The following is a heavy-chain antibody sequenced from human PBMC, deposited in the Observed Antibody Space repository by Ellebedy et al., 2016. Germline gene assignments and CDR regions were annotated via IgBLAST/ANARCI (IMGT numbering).Heavy chain of an antibody. Sequence: GESLKISCAASGFTFSSYAMHWVRQAPGKGLEWVAVISYDGSNKYYADSVKGRFTISRDNSKNTLYLQMNSLRAEDTAVYYCAREVYHGVLYYHYGMDVWGQGTTVTVSS. D-gene: IGHD3-10*01. CDR2: ISYDGSNK. J-gene: IGHJ6*02. CDR3: AREVYHGVLYYHYGMDV. V-gene: IGHV3-30-3*01. CDR1: GFTFSSYA.